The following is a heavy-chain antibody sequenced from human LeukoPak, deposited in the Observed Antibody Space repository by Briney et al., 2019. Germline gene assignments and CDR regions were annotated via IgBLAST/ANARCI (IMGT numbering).Heavy chain of an antibody. CDR3: ARASPTSIAVYY. CDR2: IYYSGST. Sequence: SETLSLTCTVSGGSISRGGYYWSWIRQHPGKGLEWIGYIYYSGSTYYNPSLKRPVTISVDTSKNQFSLKLSSVTAADTAVYYCARASPTSIAVYYWGQGTLVTVSS. D-gene: IGHD6-19*01. CDR1: GGSISRGGYY. V-gene: IGHV4-31*01. J-gene: IGHJ4*02.